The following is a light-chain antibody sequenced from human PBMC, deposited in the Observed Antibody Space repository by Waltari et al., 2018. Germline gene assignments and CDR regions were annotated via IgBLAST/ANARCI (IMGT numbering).Light chain of an antibody. CDR2: SAA. CDR3: QRTYDAPKGT. CDR1: QGISSS. V-gene: IGKV1-27*01. J-gene: IGKJ1*01. Sequence: DIQFTQSPSSLSASVGARVPITCRVRQGISSSLNWYRQKPGKVPKLLIYSAANLQSGVPSRFSGSGPGTDFTLTISSRQPEDVATYYGQRTYDAPKGTFCQGTKVEIK.